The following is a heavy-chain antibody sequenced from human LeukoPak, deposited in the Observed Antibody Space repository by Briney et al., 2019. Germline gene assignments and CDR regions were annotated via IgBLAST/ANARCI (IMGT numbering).Heavy chain of an antibody. CDR2: ISGSGGST. CDR1: GFTFSSYA. V-gene: IGHV3-23*01. J-gene: IGHJ4*02. CDR3: ARLYGSGSYSDY. Sequence: GGSLRLSCAASGFTFSSYAMGWVRQAPGKGLEWVSAISGSGGSTYYADSVKGRFTISRDNSKNTLYLQMNSLRAEDTAVYYCARLYGSGSYSDYWGQGTLVTVSS. D-gene: IGHD3-10*01.